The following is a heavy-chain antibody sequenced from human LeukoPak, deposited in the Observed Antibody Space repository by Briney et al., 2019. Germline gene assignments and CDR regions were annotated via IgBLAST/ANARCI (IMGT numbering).Heavy chain of an antibody. J-gene: IGHJ4*02. Sequence: GGSLRLSCAASGFTLSNAWMSWVRQAPGKGLEWVSGMSGRGVSTYYADSVKGRFTISSDNSKNTLYLQMNSLRAEDTAIYYCAKDCSGGNCYIDYWGQGTLVTVAS. CDR2: MSGRGVST. D-gene: IGHD2-15*01. V-gene: IGHV3-23*01. CDR3: AKDCSGGNCYIDY. CDR1: GFTLSNAW.